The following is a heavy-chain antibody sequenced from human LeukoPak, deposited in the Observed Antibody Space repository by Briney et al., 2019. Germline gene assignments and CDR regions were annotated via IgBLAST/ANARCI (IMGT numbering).Heavy chain of an antibody. D-gene: IGHD3-22*01. Sequence: ASVKVSCKASGYTFTGYYMHWVRQAPGQGLEWMGWINPNSGGTNYAQKFQGRVTMTRDTSISTAYMELSRLRSDDTAVYYCARVCYDSSGNAWTFDYWGQGTLVTVSS. CDR3: ARVCYDSSGNAWTFDY. J-gene: IGHJ4*02. CDR2: INPNSGGT. V-gene: IGHV1-2*02. CDR1: GYTFTGYY.